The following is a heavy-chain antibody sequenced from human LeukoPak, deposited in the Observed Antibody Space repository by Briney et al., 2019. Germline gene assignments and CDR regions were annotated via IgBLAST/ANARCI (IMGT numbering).Heavy chain of an antibody. D-gene: IGHD4-23*01. CDR3: ARDYMTAGGRFDS. CDR1: GFTFRSYG. Sequence: GGSLRLSCAASGFTFRSYGMDWVRQAPGKGLEWVAFIRYDGGNKYYADSVKGRFTISRDNSKNTLYLQMNSLRAEDTAVYFCARDYMTAGGRFDSWGQGTLVTVSS. V-gene: IGHV3-30*02. J-gene: IGHJ4*02. CDR2: IRYDGGNK.